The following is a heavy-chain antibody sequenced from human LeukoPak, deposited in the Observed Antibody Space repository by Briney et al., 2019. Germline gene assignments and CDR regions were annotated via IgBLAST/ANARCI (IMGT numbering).Heavy chain of an antibody. V-gene: IGHV3-30*18. D-gene: IGHD6-19*01. CDR2: ISYDGSNK. CDR3: AKGCSSSGCFDY. Sequence: GGSLRLSCAASGFTFSSYGMHWVRQAPGKGLEWVAVISYDGSNKYYADSVKGRFTISRDNSKNTLYLQMNSLRAEDTAVYYCAKGCSSSGCFDYGGQGTLVTVSS. CDR1: GFTFSSYG. J-gene: IGHJ4*02.